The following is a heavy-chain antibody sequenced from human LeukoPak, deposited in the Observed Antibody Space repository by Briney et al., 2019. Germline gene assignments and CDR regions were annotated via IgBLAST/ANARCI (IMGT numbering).Heavy chain of an antibody. CDR2: IYHSGST. CDR1: GFSISSGYY. V-gene: IGHV4-38-2*01. Sequence: SETLSLTCAVSGFSISSGYYWGWIRPPPGKGLEWIGSIYHSGSTHYSPSLKSRVTISVDTSKNQFSLNLRSVTAADTAVYFCARLPHCTSTSCYLGGHNFDIWGRGTMVTVSS. CDR3: ARLPHCTSTSCYLGGHNFDI. D-gene: IGHD2-2*01. J-gene: IGHJ3*02.